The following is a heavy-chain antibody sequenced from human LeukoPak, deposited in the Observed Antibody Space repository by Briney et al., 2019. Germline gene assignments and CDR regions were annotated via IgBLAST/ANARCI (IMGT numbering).Heavy chain of an antibody. V-gene: IGHV4-30-2*01. D-gene: IGHD3-22*01. CDR1: GGSISSGGYY. Sequence: SQTLSLTFTVSGGSISSGGYYWSWIRQPPGKGLEWIGYIYHSGSTYYNPSLKSRVTISVDRSKNQFSLKLSSVTAADTAVYYCARVPYDSSGERFDYWGQGTLVTVSS. CDR3: ARVPYDSSGERFDY. CDR2: IYHSGST. J-gene: IGHJ4*02.